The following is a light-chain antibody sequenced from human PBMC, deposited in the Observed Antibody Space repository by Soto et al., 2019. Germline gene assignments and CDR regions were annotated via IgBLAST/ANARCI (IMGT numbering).Light chain of an antibody. Sequence: DIQLTQSPSFLSASVGDRVTITCRASQDISSYLAWYQQRPGKVPRFLTHSASTLQSGVPSRFSATGSGTTFTLTISSLQPEDIATYYCQQLNRFPRTFGQGTNVEL. J-gene: IGKJ1*01. V-gene: IGKV1-9*01. CDR1: QDISSY. CDR2: SAS. CDR3: QQLNRFPRT.